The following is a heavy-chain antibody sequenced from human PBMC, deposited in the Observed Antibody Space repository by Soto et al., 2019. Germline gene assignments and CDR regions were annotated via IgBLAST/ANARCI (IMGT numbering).Heavy chain of an antibody. CDR1: EYSLTSYW. J-gene: IGHJ3*01. CDR3: ATGSGATWDAFGV. D-gene: IGHD2-15*01. V-gene: IGHV5-51*01. CDR2: IYPGDSDT. Sequence: GECLKISCKGSEYSLTSYWIGWVRQMPGKGLEWMGIIYPGDSDTRYSPSFRGQVTISADKSTSTAFLQWSSLKASDTGMYYCATGSGATWDAFGVWGQGTMVTVSS.